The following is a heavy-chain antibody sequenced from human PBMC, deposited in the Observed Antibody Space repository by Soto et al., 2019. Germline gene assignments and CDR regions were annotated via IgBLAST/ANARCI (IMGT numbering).Heavy chain of an antibody. Sequence: ASVKVSCKASGYTFTSNDINWVRQATGQGLEWMGWMNPNSGNTGYAQKFQGRVTMTRNTSISTAYMELSSLRSEDTAVYYCARGPYCSGGSCSEYYYYYYMDVWGKGTTVTVSS. CDR1: GYTFTSND. CDR3: ARGPYCSGGSCSEYYYYYYMDV. J-gene: IGHJ6*03. CDR2: MNPNSGNT. V-gene: IGHV1-8*01. D-gene: IGHD2-15*01.